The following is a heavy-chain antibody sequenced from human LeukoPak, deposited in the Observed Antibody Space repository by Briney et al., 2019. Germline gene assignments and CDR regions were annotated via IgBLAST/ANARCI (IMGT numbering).Heavy chain of an antibody. D-gene: IGHD1-26*01. CDR2: TIGSGGRT. CDR1: GFTFRTYA. V-gene: IGHV3-23*01. CDR3: AKGFESSGSYYDF. Sequence: PGGSLRLSCAASGFTFRTYAMSWVRQAPGKGLEWVSGTIGSGGRTYYPDSVKGRFTISRDNSKNTLYLQMNSLRAEDTAVYYCAKGFESSGSYYDFWGQGTLVTVSS. J-gene: IGHJ4*02.